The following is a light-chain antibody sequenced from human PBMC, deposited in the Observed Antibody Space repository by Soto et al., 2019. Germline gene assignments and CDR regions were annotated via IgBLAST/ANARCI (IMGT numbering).Light chain of an antibody. CDR1: QTISSW. CDR2: AAS. CDR3: QQSSGSRDWA. V-gene: IGKV1-39*01. J-gene: IGKJ1*01. Sequence: DVQTTQSPSTLSGSVGDRVTITCRASQTISSWLAWYQQKPGKAPKLLIYAASSLQSGVPSRFSGSGSGTDFTLTIRGLQPEDFATYYCQQSSGSRDWAFGQGTNVDIK.